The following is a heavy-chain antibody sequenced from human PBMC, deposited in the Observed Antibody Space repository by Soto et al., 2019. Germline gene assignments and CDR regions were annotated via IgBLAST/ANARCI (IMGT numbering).Heavy chain of an antibody. CDR1: VFTFRSYW. CDR2: INSDGSST. V-gene: IGHV3-74*01. CDR3: AIDQLYIRGVIHNWYDP. J-gene: IGHJ5*02. Sequence: GGSLRLSCAASVFTFRSYWMQWVRQAPGKGLVWVSWINSDGSSTRYADSVKGRFTISRDNAKNTLYLQMNSLRAEDTAVYYCAIDQLYIRGVIHNWYDPWGRGTLVTVSS. D-gene: IGHD3-10*02.